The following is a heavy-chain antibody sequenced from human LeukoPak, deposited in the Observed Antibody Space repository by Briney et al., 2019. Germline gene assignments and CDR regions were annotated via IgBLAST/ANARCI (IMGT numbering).Heavy chain of an antibody. CDR2: VSSNGGSI. CDR3: AKSDGLHPSYGMDV. J-gene: IGHJ6*02. D-gene: IGHD5-24*01. Sequence: GGSLRLSCAASGFTFSSYAMHWVRQAPGQGLEYVSGVSSNGGSIYHAKSVKGRFTISRDNSKKTLYLQMGSLRGEDMAVYYCAKSDGLHPSYGMDVWGQGTTVTVSS. CDR1: GFTFSSYA. V-gene: IGHV3-64*01.